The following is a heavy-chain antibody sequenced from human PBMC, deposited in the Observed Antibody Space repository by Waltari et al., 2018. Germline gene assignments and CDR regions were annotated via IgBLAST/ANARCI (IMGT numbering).Heavy chain of an antibody. V-gene: IGHV4-4*02. CDR1: GGSISSSNW. Sequence: QVQLQESGPGLVKPSGTLSLTCAVSGGSISSSNWWSWVRQPPGKGRRWIGEICHRGRTNSNPNLRNRVSRTVDKSRNQISRRLGTVTAAGTAVYYGARGGGAAGTGYWGQGTLVTVSS. CDR3: ARGGGAAGTGY. D-gene: IGHD6-13*01. CDR2: ICHRGRT. J-gene: IGHJ4*02.